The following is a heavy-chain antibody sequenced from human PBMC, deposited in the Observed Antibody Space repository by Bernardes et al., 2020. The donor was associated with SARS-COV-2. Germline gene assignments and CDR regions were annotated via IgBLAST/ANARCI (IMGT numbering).Heavy chain of an antibody. CDR1: GGSINRYTYY. D-gene: IGHD4-17*01. CDR3: ATNYGDSLN. J-gene: IGHJ4*02. V-gene: IGHV4-61*02. CDR2: INTIGST. Sequence: SETLSLTCTVSGGSINRYTYYWSWIRQPAGKGLEWIGRINTIGSTHYNPSLNTRVTISIHTSKNQFSLRLSSVTSADTAVYYCATNYGDSLNWGQGTLVTVSS.